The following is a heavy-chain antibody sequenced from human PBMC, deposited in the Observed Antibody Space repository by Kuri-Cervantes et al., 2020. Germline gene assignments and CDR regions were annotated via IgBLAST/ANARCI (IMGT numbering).Heavy chain of an antibody. Sequence: GSLRLSCSGSGFTFSNAWMSWVRQAPGKGLEWVSAISGSGGSTYYADSVKGRFTISRDNSKNTLYLQMNSLRAEDTAVYYCAIRREWELLGIDYWGQGTLVTVSS. J-gene: IGHJ4*02. CDR3: AIRREWELLGIDY. CDR2: ISGSGGST. CDR1: GFTFSNAW. V-gene: IGHV3-23*01. D-gene: IGHD1-26*01.